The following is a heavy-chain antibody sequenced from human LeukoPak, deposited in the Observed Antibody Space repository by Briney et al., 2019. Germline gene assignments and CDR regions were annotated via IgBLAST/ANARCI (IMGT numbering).Heavy chain of an antibody. CDR1: GCTISSSC. CDR2: LYYSGDT. CDR3: ARSNARDGYNFGY. Sequence: AGTLSLTCTVSGCTISSSCWSWIRQPPGEGRDGMGYLYYSGDTTYNPSLQSRVTISVDTSKTQLSLNMTSTTAADTDVYYCARSNARDGYNFGYWGQGILVTVSS. V-gene: IGHV4-59*08. J-gene: IGHJ4*02. D-gene: IGHD5-24*01.